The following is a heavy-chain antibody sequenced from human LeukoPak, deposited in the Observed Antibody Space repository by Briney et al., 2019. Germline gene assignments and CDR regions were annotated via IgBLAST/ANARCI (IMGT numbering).Heavy chain of an antibody. CDR1: GYSISSGYY. Sequence: PSETLSLTCTVSGYSISSGYYWGWIRQPPGKGLEWIGSIYHSGSTYYNPSLKSRVTISVDTSKNQFSLKLSSVTAADTAVYYCAREGYDSSGYYGIDYWGQGTLVTVSS. CDR2: IYHSGST. D-gene: IGHD3-22*01. J-gene: IGHJ4*02. CDR3: AREGYDSSGYYGIDY. V-gene: IGHV4-38-2*02.